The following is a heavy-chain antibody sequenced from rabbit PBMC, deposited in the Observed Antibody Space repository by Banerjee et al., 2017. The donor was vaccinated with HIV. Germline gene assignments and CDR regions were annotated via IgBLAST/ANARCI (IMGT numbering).Heavy chain of an antibody. D-gene: IGHD6-1*01. Sequence: QEQLEESGGDLVKPEGSLTLTCTASGFDFNTYYMSWVRQAPGKGLEWIGIIDAGKGSTDYATWVNGRFTISNNTNQNTLYLQLNSLTAADTATYFCARGAGYAAYAFNLWGPGTLITVS. CDR2: IDAGKGST. CDR1: GFDFNTYY. CDR3: ARGAGYAAYAFNL. J-gene: IGHJ4*01. V-gene: IGHV1S47*01.